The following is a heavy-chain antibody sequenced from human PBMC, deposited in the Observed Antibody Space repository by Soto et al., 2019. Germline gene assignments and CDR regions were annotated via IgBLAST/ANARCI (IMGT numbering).Heavy chain of an antibody. D-gene: IGHD3-9*01. V-gene: IGHV4-34*01. CDR2: INHSGST. J-gene: IGHJ4*02. CDR1: GGSFSGYY. Sequence: SETLSLTCAVYGGSFSGYYWSWIRQPPGKGLEWIGEINHSGSTNYNPSLKSRVTISVDTSKNQFSLKLSSVTAADTAVYYCARVVRYDILTGYGLFDYWGQGTLVTVSS. CDR3: ARVVRYDILTGYGLFDY.